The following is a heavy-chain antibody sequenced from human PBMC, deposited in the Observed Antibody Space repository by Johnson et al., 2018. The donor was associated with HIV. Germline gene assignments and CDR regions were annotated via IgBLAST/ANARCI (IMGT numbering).Heavy chain of an antibody. CDR1: GFTFDDYA. J-gene: IGHJ3*02. D-gene: IGHD2-8*01. CDR2: ISSSGSTI. CDR3: VRDTLAWGLIPPIGGFDI. Sequence: QVQLVESGGGLVKPGRSLRLSCAPSGFTFDDYAMHWVRQAPGKGLEWVSYISSSGSTIYYADSVKGRFTISRDNAKNSLYLQMNSLRPDDTAVYYCVRDTLAWGLIPPIGGFDIWGQGTMVTVSS. V-gene: IGHV3-11*01.